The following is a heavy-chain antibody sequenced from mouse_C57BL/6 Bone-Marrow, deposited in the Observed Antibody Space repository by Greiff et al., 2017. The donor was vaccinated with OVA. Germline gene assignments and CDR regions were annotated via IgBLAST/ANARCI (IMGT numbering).Heavy chain of an antibody. CDR1: GYTFTSYW. V-gene: IGHV1-52*01. CDR3: ARYGSSYPYWYFDV. Sequence: QVHVKQPGAELVRPGSSVKLSCKASGYTFTSYWMHWVKQRPIQGLEWIGNIDPSDSETHYNQKFKDKATLTVDKSSSTAYMQLSSLTSEDSAVYYCARYGSSYPYWYFDVWGTGTTVTVSS. D-gene: IGHD1-1*01. J-gene: IGHJ1*03. CDR2: IDPSDSET.